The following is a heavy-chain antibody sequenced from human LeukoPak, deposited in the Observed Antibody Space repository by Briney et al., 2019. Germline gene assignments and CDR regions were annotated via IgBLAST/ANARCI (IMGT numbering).Heavy chain of an antibody. CDR1: GYTFTGYY. V-gene: IGHV1-2*02. J-gene: IGHJ6*02. CDR3: ARGMYGLDV. CDR2: INPNSGAA. Sequence: ASVKVSCKASGYTFTGYYIHWVRQAPGQGVEWMGWINPNSGAANYARKFQGRVTMTRDTSITTAYMEVSRLRFDDTAVYYCARGMYGLDVWGQGTTVTVSS.